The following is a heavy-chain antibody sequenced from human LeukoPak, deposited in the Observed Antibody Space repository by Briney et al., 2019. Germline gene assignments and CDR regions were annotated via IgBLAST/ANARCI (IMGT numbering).Heavy chain of an antibody. V-gene: IGHV1-69*13. Sequence: SMTASCMAYAGTFSSYAISWVRQAPGQGLEWMGGIIPIFGTANYAEKFQGRVTITADESTSTAYMELSSLRSEDTAVYYCARDNGGNAPEDYWGQGTLVTVSS. CDR3: ARDNGGNAPEDY. CDR2: IIPIFGTA. CDR1: AGTFSSYA. D-gene: IGHD4-23*01. J-gene: IGHJ4*02.